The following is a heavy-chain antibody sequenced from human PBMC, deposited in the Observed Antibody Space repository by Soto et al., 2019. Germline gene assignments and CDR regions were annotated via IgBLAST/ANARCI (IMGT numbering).Heavy chain of an antibody. CDR2: ISYDGSNK. CDR3: ATTEDIVVVVAATPAFDY. CDR1: GFTFSSYG. D-gene: IGHD2-15*01. Sequence: GGSLRLSCAASGFTFSSYGMHWVRQAPGKGLEWVAVISYDGSNKYYADSVKGRFTISRDNSKNTLYLQMNSLRAEDTAVYYCATTEDIVVVVAATPAFDYWGQGTLVTGSS. J-gene: IGHJ4*02. V-gene: IGHV3-30*03.